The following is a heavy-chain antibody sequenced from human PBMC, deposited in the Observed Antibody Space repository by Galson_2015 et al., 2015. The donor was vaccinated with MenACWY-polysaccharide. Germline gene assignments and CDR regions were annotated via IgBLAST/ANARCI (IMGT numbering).Heavy chain of an antibody. V-gene: IGHV3-23*01. D-gene: IGHD3/OR15-3a*01. CDR2: LSKSGADT. CDR1: GFTFNNYY. Sequence: SLRLSCAAYGFTFNNYYMAWVRQAPGKGPEWVSALSKSGADTFYADSVRGRFTISRDNSQNTLYLHMNSLRLEDTAIYYCAKDLHWYGMDVWGQGTTVTVSS. J-gene: IGHJ6*02. CDR3: AKDLHWYGMDV.